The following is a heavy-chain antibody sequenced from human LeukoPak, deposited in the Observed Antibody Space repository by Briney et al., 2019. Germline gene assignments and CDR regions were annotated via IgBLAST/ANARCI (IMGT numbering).Heavy chain of an antibody. D-gene: IGHD2-15*01. CDR1: GYTFTGHY. CDR2: INPDTGAK. J-gene: IGHJ6*02. V-gene: IGHV1-2*02. Sequence: ASVTVSCKASGYTFTGHYMHWVRQAPGQGLEWMGWINPDTGAKDIAQKFQGRVAMTTDTSISAAYMELSRLRSDDTAVYFCTRDHCSYINCYEDYYYGMDVWGQGTTVTVSS. CDR3: TRDHCSYINCYEDYYYGMDV.